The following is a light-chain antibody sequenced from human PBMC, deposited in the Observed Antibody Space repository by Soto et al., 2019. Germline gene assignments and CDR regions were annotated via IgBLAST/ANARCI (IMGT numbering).Light chain of an antibody. J-gene: IGLJ1*01. V-gene: IGLV2-11*01. Sequence: QSALTQPRSVSGSPGQSVTISCTGTSSDVGGYNYVSWYQQHPGKAPKLMIYDVSKRPSGVPDRLSGSKSGNTASLTISGLQAEDEADYYCCSYAGSYRGVFGTGTKVTVL. CDR1: SSDVGGYNY. CDR2: DVS. CDR3: CSYAGSYRGV.